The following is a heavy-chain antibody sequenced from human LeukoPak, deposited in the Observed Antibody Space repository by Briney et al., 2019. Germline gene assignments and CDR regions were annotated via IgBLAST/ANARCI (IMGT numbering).Heavy chain of an antibody. D-gene: IGHD6-13*01. CDR3: ARLTPAAAGLYFDY. CDR2: IYYSGST. V-gene: IGHV4-59*11. J-gene: IGHJ4*02. CDR1: GGSISSHY. Sequence: PSETLSLTCTVSGGSISSHYWSWIRQPPGKGLEWIGYIYYSGSTNYNPSLKSRVTISVDTSKNQFSLKLSSVTAADTAVYYCARLTPAAAGLYFDYWGQGTLVTVSS.